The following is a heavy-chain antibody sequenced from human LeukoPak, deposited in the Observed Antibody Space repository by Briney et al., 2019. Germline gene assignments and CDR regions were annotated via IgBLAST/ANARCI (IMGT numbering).Heavy chain of an antibody. CDR1: GFTFSSYS. J-gene: IGHJ4*02. V-gene: IGHV3-21*01. CDR2: ISSSSSYI. CDR3: ARGSGSFDY. D-gene: IGHD3-22*01. Sequence: KPGGSLRLSCAASGFTFSSYSLNWVRKAPGKGLEWVSSISSSSSYIYYADSVKGRFTISRDNAKNSLYLQMNSLRAEDTAVYYCARGSGSFDYWGQGTLVTVSS.